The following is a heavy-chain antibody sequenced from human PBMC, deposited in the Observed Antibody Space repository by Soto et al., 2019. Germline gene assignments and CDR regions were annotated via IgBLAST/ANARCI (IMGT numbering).Heavy chain of an antibody. Sequence: GGSLRLSCAASGFTFSSYSMNWVRQAPGKGLECVAYISSSTNSIYYAESVEGRFTISRDNPRNSLYLQMNSLRDEDTAIYYCARDRGSYFDYWGQGTLVTVSS. CDR3: ARDRGSYFDY. D-gene: IGHD3-16*01. CDR1: GFTFSSYS. CDR2: ISSSTNSI. J-gene: IGHJ4*02. V-gene: IGHV3-48*02.